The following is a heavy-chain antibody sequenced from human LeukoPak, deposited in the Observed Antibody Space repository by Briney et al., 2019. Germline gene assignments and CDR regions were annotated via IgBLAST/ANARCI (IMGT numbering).Heavy chain of an antibody. CDR2: INPNSGGT. V-gene: IGHV1-2*02. Sequence: ASVKVSCKASGYTFTGYYMHWVRQAPGQGLEWMGWINPNSGGTNYGQKFQGRVTMTRDTSISTAYMELSRLRSDDTAVYYCARGGETGTTCTRFGDWSQGTLVTVSS. J-gene: IGHJ4*02. D-gene: IGHD1-1*01. CDR1: GYTFTGYY. CDR3: ARGGETGTTCTRFGD.